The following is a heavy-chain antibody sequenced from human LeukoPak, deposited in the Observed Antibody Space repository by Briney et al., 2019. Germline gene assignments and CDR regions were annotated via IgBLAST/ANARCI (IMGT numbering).Heavy chain of an antibody. J-gene: IGHJ4*02. Sequence: SGTLSLTCTVSGGSISSYYWSWIRQPAGKGLEWIGRIYTSGSTNYNPSLKSRVTMSVDTSKNQFSLKLSSVTAADTAVYYCARERLKGYYDFWSGYYTRWYFDYWGQGTLVTVSS. D-gene: IGHD3-3*01. CDR1: GGSISSYY. CDR3: ARERLKGYYDFWSGYYTRWYFDY. V-gene: IGHV4-4*07. CDR2: IYTSGST.